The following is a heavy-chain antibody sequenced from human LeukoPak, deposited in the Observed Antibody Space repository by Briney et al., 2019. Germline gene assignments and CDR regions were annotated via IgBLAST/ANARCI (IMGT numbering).Heavy chain of an antibody. J-gene: IGHJ4*01. V-gene: IGHV3-7*01. CDR1: GFIFSDYW. Sequence: GGSLRLSCAASGFIFSDYWMSWVRQPRGKGLEWVANIRQDASERYYGDSVKGRFAISRDNTKNSLYLQMNSLRAEDTAVYYCVRDKGFLRWKYLTPEYWGHGTLVTVSS. D-gene: IGHD3-9*01. CDR3: VRDKGFLRWKYLTPEY. CDR2: IRQDASER.